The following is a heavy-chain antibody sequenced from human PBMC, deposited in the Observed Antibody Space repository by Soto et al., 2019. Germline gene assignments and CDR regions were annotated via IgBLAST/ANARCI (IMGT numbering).Heavy chain of an antibody. CDR1: GFTFSSYA. CDR3: AKVLSGYSYPYYYYAMDV. V-gene: IGHV3-23*01. D-gene: IGHD3-22*01. CDR2: ISGSGGST. Sequence: GGSLRLSCAASGFTFSSYAMSWVRQAPGKGLEWVSAISGSGGSTYYADSVKGRFTISRDNSKNTLYLQMNSLRAEDTAVYYCAKVLSGYSYPYYYYAMDVWGQGTTVTASS. J-gene: IGHJ6*02.